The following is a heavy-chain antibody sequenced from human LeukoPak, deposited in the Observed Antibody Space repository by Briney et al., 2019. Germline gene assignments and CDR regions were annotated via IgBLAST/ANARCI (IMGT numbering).Heavy chain of an antibody. CDR2: MRGDGGEK. J-gene: IGHJ4*02. V-gene: IGHV3-7*01. CDR1: GFTFSNYW. CDR3: ARGGAAFAEAVY. D-gene: IGHD4/OR15-4a*01. Sequence: GGSLRLSCEASGFTFSNYWMTWVRQAPGKGLEWVANMRGDGGEKYSVDSLKGRFTISRDNAKNSLYLQMNSLRAEDTAVYYCARGGAAFAEAVYWGQGTLVTVSS.